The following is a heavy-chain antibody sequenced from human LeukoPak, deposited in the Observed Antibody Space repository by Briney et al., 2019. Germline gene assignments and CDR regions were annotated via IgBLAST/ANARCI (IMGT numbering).Heavy chain of an antibody. D-gene: IGHD6-19*01. J-gene: IGHJ4*02. Sequence: SQTLSLTCTVSGGSISSGSYYWSWIRQPAGKGLEWIGRGYTSGSTHYNPSLKSRVTISVDTSKNQFSLKLSSVTAADTAVYYCASSAQQWLVNPLNYWGQGTLVTVSS. CDR1: GGSISSGSYY. V-gene: IGHV4-61*02. CDR2: GYTSGST. CDR3: ASSAQQWLVNPLNY.